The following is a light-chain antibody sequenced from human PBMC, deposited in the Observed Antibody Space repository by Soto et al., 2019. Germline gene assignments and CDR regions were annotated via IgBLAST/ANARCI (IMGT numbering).Light chain of an antibody. CDR1: QSVSSY. CDR2: DAF. V-gene: IGKV3-11*01. J-gene: IGKJ2*01. CDR3: QQRSNGPPEFT. Sequence: EIVLTQSPATLSLSPGEGVTLSCRASQSVSSYLAWYQQKPGQAPRLLIYDAFNRATGIPDRFSGSGSGTDFTLTISSLEPEDFAVDYCQQRSNGPPEFTFGQGTKLEI.